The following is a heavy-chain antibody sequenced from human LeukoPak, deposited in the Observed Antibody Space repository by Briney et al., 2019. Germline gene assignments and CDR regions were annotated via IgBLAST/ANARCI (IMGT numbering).Heavy chain of an antibody. Sequence: ASVNVSCTASGYTFTSYYMHWVRQAPGQGLEWMGIINPSGGSTSYAQKFQGRVTMTRDTSSSTVYMELGSLRSEDTAVYYCAREVVVTAIRDYYFDYWGQGTLVTVSS. D-gene: IGHD2-21*02. CDR1: GYTFTSYY. CDR2: INPSGGST. CDR3: AREVVVTAIRDYYFDY. J-gene: IGHJ4*02. V-gene: IGHV1-46*01.